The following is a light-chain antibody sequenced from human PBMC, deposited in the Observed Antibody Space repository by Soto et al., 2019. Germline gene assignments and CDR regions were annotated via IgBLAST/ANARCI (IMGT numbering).Light chain of an antibody. CDR3: MQGTQFPFT. Sequence: DVVMTQSPLYLPVTLGQPASVSCWSSQSLVYSDGNTYLSWFQQRPGQSPRRLIYKVSNRDSGVPDRFSGSGSGTDFTLKISRVEAEDVGVYYCMQGTQFPFTFGPGTKVDLK. V-gene: IGKV2-30*01. CDR1: QSLVYSDGNTY. J-gene: IGKJ3*01. CDR2: KVS.